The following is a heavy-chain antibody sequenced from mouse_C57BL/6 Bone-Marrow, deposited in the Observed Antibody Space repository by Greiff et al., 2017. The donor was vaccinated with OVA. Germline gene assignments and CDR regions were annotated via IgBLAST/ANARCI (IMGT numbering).Heavy chain of an antibody. CDR1: GFTFSSYG. CDR2: ISSGGSYT. CDR3: ASRTAPWFAY. J-gene: IGHJ3*01. Sequence: EVKLMESGGDLVKPGGSLKLSCAASGFTFSSYGMSWVRQTPDKRLEWVATISSGGSYTYYPDSVKGRFTISRDNAKNTLYLQMSSLKSEDTAMXYCASRTAPWFAYWGQGTLVTVSA. V-gene: IGHV5-6*02.